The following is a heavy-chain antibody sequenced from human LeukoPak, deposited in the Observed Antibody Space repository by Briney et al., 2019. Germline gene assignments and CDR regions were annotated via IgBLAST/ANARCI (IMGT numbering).Heavy chain of an antibody. D-gene: IGHD2-21*01. CDR3: AKAPVWNYYYGLDV. V-gene: IGHV3-23*01. J-gene: IGHJ6*02. Sequence: GGSLRLSCTASGLIFTTCAMSWVRQAPGKGLEWVSGITTSGSTYYADSVKGRFTISRENSNNTLYLHMDSLRAEDTAVYYCAKAPVWNYYYGLDVWGQGTTVTVSS. CDR1: GLIFTTCA. CDR2: ITTSGST.